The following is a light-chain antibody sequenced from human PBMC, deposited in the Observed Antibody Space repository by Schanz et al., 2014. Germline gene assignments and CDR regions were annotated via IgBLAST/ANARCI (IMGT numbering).Light chain of an antibody. CDR1: QSVTTNY. CDR3: QQYDNSPET. Sequence: DIVLTQSPGTLSLSPGERATLSCKASQSVTTNYLAWYQQKPGQAPRLLIYGASSRATGIPDRFSGSGSGADFTLTISRLEPEDFAVYYCQQYDNSPETFGQGTQVEMK. V-gene: IGKV3-20*01. CDR2: GAS. J-gene: IGKJ1*01.